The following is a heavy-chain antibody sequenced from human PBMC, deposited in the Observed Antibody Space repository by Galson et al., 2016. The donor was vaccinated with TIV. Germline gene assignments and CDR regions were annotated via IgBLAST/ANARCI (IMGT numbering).Heavy chain of an antibody. CDR1: GFTFSSYS. CDR3: ARVMTTVTDDDAFDI. D-gene: IGHD4-17*01. J-gene: IGHJ3*02. CDR2: ISSSSSYI. Sequence: SLRLSCAAPGFTFSSYSMNWVRQAPGKGLEWVSSISSSSSYIYYADSVKGRFTISRDNAKNSLYLQMNSLRAEDTAVYYCARVMTTVTDDDAFDIWGQGTMVTVSS. V-gene: IGHV3-21*01.